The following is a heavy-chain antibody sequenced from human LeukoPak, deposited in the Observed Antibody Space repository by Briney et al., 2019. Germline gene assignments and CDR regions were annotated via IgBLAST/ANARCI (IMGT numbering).Heavy chain of an antibody. J-gene: IGHJ6*03. CDR1: GGSISSYY. V-gene: IGHV4-59*01. CDR2: IYYSGST. Sequence: SETLSLTCTVSGGSISSYYWSWLRQPPGKGLERIGYIYYSGSTNYNPSLKSRVTISVDTSKNQFSLKLSSVTAADTAVYYCARGMSSGYFYYYYYYMDVWGKGTTVTVSS. CDR3: ARGMSSGYFYYYYYYMDV. D-gene: IGHD3-22*01.